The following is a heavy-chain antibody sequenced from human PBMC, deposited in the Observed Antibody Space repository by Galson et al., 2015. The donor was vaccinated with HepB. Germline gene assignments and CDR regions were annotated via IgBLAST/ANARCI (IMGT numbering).Heavy chain of an antibody. CDR1: GYTFTSYA. D-gene: IGHD6-19*01. CDR3: AASRNIAVAGTLFFDY. J-gene: IGHJ4*02. CDR2: INAGNGNT. Sequence: SVKVSCKASGYTFTSYAMHWVRQAPGQRLEWMGWINAGNGNTKYSQKFQGRVTITRDTSASTAYMELSSLRSEDTAVYYCAASRNIAVAGTLFFDYWGQGTLLTVSS. V-gene: IGHV1-3*01.